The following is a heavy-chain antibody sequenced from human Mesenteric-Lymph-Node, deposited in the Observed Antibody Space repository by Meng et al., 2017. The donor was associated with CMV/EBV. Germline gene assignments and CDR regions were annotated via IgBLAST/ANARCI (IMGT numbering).Heavy chain of an antibody. J-gene: IGHJ4*02. Sequence: ASVKVSCKASGYTFTSYYMHWVRQASGQGLEWMGIINPSGGSTSYAQKFQGRVTMTRDTSTSTVYMELSSLRSEDTAVYYCARDYMITFGGVTQSLDYWGQGTLVTVSS. CDR1: GYTFTSYY. D-gene: IGHD3-16*01. CDR2: INPSGGST. V-gene: IGHV1-46*01. CDR3: ARDYMITFGGVTQSLDY.